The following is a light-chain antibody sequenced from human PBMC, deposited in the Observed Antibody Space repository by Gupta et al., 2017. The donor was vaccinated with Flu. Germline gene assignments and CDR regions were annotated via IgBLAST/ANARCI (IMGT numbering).Light chain of an antibody. CDR3: AAWDDSLNGPV. J-gene: IGLJ2*01. CDR1: SSNIGSNT. V-gene: IGLV1-44*01. Sequence: QSVLTQPPSASGTPGQRVTISCSGSSSNIGSNTVNWYQQLPGTAPKLLIYSNNQRPSGVPDRSSGSKSGTSASLAISGLQSEDEADYYCAAWDDSLNGPVFGGGTKPTVL. CDR2: SNN.